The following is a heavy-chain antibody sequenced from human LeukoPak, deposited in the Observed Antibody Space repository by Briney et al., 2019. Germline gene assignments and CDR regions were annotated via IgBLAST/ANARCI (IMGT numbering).Heavy chain of an antibody. Sequence: KSGESLKISCKGSGYSFTSYWIGWVRQMPGKGLEWMGIIYPGDSDTRYSPSFQGQVTISADKSISTAYLQWSSLKASDTAMYYCARQDGSGSWYTSWFDPWGQGTLVTVSS. D-gene: IGHD3-10*01. CDR1: GYSFTSYW. V-gene: IGHV5-51*01. J-gene: IGHJ5*02. CDR3: ARQDGSGSWYTSWFDP. CDR2: IYPGDSDT.